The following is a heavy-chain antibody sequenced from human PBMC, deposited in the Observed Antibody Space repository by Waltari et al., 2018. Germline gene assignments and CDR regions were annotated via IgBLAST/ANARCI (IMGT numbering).Heavy chain of an antibody. V-gene: IGHV3-48*02. J-gene: IGHJ4*02. CDR1: GFHYSTYS. CDR3: ARGLGDYTY. Sequence: EVQLVESGGGLVQRGGSLRLSCAASGFHYSTYSMNWVRPAPGEGREWISYIKITGSNIHYADSVKGRFTISRDNAKNSLYLQMNSLRDEDTAVYYCARGLGDYTYWGQGTLVTVSS. D-gene: IGHD3-10*01. CDR2: IKITGSNI.